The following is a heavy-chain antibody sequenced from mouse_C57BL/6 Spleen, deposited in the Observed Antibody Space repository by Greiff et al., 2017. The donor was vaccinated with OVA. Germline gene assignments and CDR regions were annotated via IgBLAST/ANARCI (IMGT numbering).Heavy chain of an antibody. Sequence: EVKVVESGGGLVKPGGSLKLSCAASGFTFSDYGMHWVRQAPEKGLEWVAYISSGSSTIYYADTVKGRFTISRDNAKNTLFLQMTSLRSEDTAMYYCAITTVVAPYYYAMDYWGQGTSVTVSS. D-gene: IGHD1-1*01. CDR2: ISSGSSTI. J-gene: IGHJ4*01. CDR3: AITTVVAPYYYAMDY. CDR1: GFTFSDYG. V-gene: IGHV5-17*01.